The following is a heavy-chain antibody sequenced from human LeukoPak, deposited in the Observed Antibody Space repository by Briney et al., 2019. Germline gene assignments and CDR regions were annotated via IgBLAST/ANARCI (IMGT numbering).Heavy chain of an antibody. CDR2: INHSGST. V-gene: IGHV4-34*01. CDR3: ARGGTGGIVLMVYARYNWFDP. J-gene: IGHJ5*02. CDR1: GGSFSGYY. Sequence: SETLSLTCAVYGGSFSGYYWSWIRQPPGKGLEWIGEINHSGSTNYNPSLKSRVTISVDTSKNQFSLKLSSVTAADTAVYYCARGGTGGIVLMVYARYNWFDPWGQGTLVTVSS. D-gene: IGHD2-8*01.